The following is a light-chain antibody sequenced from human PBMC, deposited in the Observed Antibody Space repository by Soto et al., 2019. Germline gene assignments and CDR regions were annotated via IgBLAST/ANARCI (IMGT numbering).Light chain of an antibody. CDR3: QQYGGSPLFT. CDR2: GAS. J-gene: IGKJ2*01. Sequence: EVVLTQSPGTLSLSPGERATLSCRASQSVSNNYLAWYQQKPGQPPRLLIYGASIRATGIPDRFSGSGSGTDFTLAISRLEPEDFAAYHCQQYGGSPLFTFGQGTKLEI. V-gene: IGKV3-20*01. CDR1: QSVSNNY.